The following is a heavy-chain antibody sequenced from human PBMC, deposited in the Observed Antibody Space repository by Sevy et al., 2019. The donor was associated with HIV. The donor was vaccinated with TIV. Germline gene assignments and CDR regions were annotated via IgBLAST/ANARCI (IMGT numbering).Heavy chain of an antibody. Sequence: ASVKVSCKASGYTFSNYYMDWVRQAPGQGLEWMGRINPNSGGTNYAQKFQGRVTMTRVTSIRTAYMELTRLRSNDTAVYYCARERITMVEGVFITTYYHYGMDVWGQGTTVTVSS. CDR2: INPNSGGT. J-gene: IGHJ6*02. D-gene: IGHD3-10*01. V-gene: IGHV1-2*06. CDR1: GYTFSNYY. CDR3: ARERITMVEGVFITTYYHYGMDV.